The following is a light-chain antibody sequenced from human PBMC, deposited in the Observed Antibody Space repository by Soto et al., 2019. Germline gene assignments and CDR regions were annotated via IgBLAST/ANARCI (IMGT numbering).Light chain of an antibody. Sequence: AIRMTQSPSSLSASTGDRVTITCRASQGISSYLAWYQQKPGKAPKLLIYAASTLQSGVPSRFSGSGSGTDFTLTISSLQPEDFATYYCQQSYSTPITFGQGTRLEL. V-gene: IGKV1-8*01. CDR1: QGISSY. J-gene: IGKJ5*01. CDR3: QQSYSTPIT. CDR2: AAS.